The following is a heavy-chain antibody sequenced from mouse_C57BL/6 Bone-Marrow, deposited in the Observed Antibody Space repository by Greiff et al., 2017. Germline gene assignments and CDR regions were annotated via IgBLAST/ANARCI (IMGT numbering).Heavy chain of an antibody. J-gene: IGHJ2*01. Sequence: VKVVESGAELVRPGTSVKVSCKASGYAFTNYLIEWVKQRPGQGLEWIGVINPGSGGTNYNEKFKGKATLTADKSSSTAYMQLSSLTSEDSAVYFCARWRGYFFDYWGQGTTLTVSS. CDR2: INPGSGGT. CDR3: ARWRGYFFDY. V-gene: IGHV1-54*01. CDR1: GYAFTNYL.